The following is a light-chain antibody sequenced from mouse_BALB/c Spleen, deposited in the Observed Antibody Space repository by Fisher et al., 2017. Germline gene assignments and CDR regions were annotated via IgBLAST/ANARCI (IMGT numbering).Light chain of an antibody. CDR1: SSVSSSY. Sequence: IVLTQTPAIMSASPGEKVTMTCRASSSVSSSYLYWYQQKPGSSPKLWIYSTSNLASGVPARFSGSGSGTSYSLTISSMEAEDAASYFCHQWSSYPYTFGGGTKLEIK. V-gene: IGKV4-79*01. J-gene: IGKJ2*01. CDR2: STS. CDR3: HQWSSYPYT.